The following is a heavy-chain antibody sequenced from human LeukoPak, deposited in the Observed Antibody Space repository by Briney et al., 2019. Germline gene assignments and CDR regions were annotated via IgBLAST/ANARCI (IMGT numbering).Heavy chain of an antibody. V-gene: IGHV3-48*04. CDR3: ARVLRGVQDV. CDR2: ISSSSSTI. D-gene: IGHD3-10*01. CDR1: GFTFSSYS. J-gene: IGHJ6*02. Sequence: GGSLRLSCAASGFTFSSYSMNWVCHAPGKGLWWVSYISSSSSTIYYADSVKGRSTIYRDNAKNSLYLQMNSLRAEDTAVYYCARVLRGVQDVRGQGTTVTVSS.